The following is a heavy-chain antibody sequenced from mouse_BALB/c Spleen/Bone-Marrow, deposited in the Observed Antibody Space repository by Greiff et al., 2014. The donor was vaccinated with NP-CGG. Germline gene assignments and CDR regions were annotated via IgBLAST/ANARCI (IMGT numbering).Heavy chain of an antibody. D-gene: IGHD2-2*01. J-gene: IGHJ1*01. Sequence: VQLQQSGGGLVKPGGPLKLSCAASGFTFSSYAMSWVRQTPEKRLEWVATISSGGSYTYYPDSVKGRFTISRDNAKNTLYLQMSSLRSEDTAMYYCARGGGYDWYFDVWGAGTTVTVSS. CDR3: ARGGGYDWYFDV. CDR2: ISSGGSYT. V-gene: IGHV5-9-3*01. CDR1: GFTFSSYA.